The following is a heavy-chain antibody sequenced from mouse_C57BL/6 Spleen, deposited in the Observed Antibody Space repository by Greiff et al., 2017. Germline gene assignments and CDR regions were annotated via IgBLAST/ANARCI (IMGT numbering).Heavy chain of an antibody. CDR3: ARSKDYGSSFFAY. CDR1: GYAFSSYW. D-gene: IGHD1-1*01. Sequence: LQESGAELVKPGASVKISCKASGYAFSSYWMNWVKQRPGKGLEWIGQIYPGDGDTNYNGKFKGKATLTADKSSSTAYMQLSSLTSEDSAVYFCARSKDYGSSFFAYWGQGTLVTVSA. V-gene: IGHV1-80*01. J-gene: IGHJ3*01. CDR2: IYPGDGDT.